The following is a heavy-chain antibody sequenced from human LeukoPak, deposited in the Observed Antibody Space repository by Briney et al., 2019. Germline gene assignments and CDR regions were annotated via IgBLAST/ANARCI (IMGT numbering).Heavy chain of an antibody. CDR1: GYTFTSYY. CDR2: INPSGGST. J-gene: IGHJ4*02. D-gene: IGHD3-22*01. CDR3: ARLKPYYYDSSGYFDY. V-gene: IGHV1-46*01. Sequence: ASVKVSCKASGYTFTSYYMHWVRQAPGQGLEWMGIINPSGGSTSYAQKFQGRVTMTRDTSTSTVYMELNSLRSEATAVYYCARLKPYYYDSSGYFDYWGQGTLVTVSS.